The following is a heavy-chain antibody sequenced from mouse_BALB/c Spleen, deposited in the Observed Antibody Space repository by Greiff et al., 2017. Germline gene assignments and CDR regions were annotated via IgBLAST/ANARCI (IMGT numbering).Heavy chain of an antibody. CDR2: INPENGDT. D-gene: IGHD2-5*01. J-gene: IGHJ4*01. V-gene: IGHV1-12*01. Sequence: QVQLQQSGAELVKPGASVKMSCKASGYTFTSYNMHWVKQRPGQGLEWIGDINPENGDTTYNQKFKGKATLTADKSSSTAYMQLSSLTSEDSAVYYCARRMYSNYGYYAMDYWGQGTTVTVSS. CDR1: GYTFTSYN. CDR3: ARRMYSNYGYYAMDY.